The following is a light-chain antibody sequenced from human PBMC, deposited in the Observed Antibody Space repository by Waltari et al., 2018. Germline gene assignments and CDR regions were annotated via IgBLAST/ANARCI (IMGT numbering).Light chain of an antibody. CDR1: RSDVGGYNY. Sequence: QSALTQPASVSGSPGQSITISCTGTRSDVGGYNYVSWYQQHPGKAPKLMIYDISNRPSGVSKRFSGSKAVNTASLTISGLQAEDEADYYCSSYTSSSTVVFGGGTKLTVL. V-gene: IGLV2-14*03. J-gene: IGLJ2*01. CDR2: DIS. CDR3: SSYTSSSTVV.